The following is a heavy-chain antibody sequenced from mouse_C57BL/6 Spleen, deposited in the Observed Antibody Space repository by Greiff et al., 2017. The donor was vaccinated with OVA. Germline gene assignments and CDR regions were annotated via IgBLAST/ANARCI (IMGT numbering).Heavy chain of an antibody. CDR2: IWTGGGT. V-gene: IGHV2-9-1*01. CDR3: ARNDGSSYRGWFAY. CDR1: GFSFTSYS. D-gene: IGHD1-1*01. J-gene: IGHJ3*01. Sequence: QVQLQQSGPGLVAPSQSLSITCPVSGFSFTSYSISWVRQPPGKGLEWLGVIWTGGGTNYNSALKSRLSISKDNSKSQVFLKMNSLQTDDTARYYCARNDGSSYRGWFAYWGQGTLVTVSA.